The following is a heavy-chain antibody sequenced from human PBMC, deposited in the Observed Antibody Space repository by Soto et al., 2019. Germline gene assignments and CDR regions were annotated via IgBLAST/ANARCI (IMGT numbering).Heavy chain of an antibody. CDR3: ARHWWGWDIVATRPWGYFDY. CDR2: IYYSGST. CDR1: GGSISSSSYY. V-gene: IGHV4-39*01. J-gene: IGHJ4*02. D-gene: IGHD5-12*01. Sequence: PSETLSLTCTVSGGSISSSSYYWGWIRQPPGKGLEWIGSIYYSGSTYYNPSLKSRVTISVDTSKNQFSLKLSSVTAADTAVYYCARHWWGWDIVATRPWGYFDYWGQGTLVTVSS.